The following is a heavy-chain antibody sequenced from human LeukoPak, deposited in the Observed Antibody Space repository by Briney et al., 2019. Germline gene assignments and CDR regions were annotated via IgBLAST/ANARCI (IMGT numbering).Heavy chain of an antibody. CDR2: IYYSGST. V-gene: IGHV4-39*01. J-gene: IGHJ4*02. CDR1: GGSISSYY. D-gene: IGHD6-6*01. CDR3: ARHRGSSSLFDY. Sequence: SETLSLTCTVSGGSISSYYWDWIRQPPGMGLEYIGSIYYSGSTYYNPSLKSRVTISVDTSKNQFSLKLSSVTAADTAVYYCARHRGSSSLFDYWGQGTLVTVSS.